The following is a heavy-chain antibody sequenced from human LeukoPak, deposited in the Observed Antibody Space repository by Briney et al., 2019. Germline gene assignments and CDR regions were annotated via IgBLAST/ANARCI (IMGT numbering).Heavy chain of an antibody. V-gene: IGHV4-59*04. CDR3: AGDSSGYIIFDY. D-gene: IGHD3-22*01. Sequence: SETLSLTCTVSGGSISSYYWSWIRQPPGKGLEWIGYIYYSGSTYYNPSLKSRVTISVDTSKNQFSLKLSSVTAADTAVYYCAGDSSGYIIFDYWGQGTLVTVSS. CDR2: IYYSGST. CDR1: GGSISSYY. J-gene: IGHJ4*02.